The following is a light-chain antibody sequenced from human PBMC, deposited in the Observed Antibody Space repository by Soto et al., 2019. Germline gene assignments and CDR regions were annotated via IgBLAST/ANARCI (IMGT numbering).Light chain of an antibody. V-gene: IGKV3D-11*01. CDR3: QQRSNWRMYT. CDR2: DAS. J-gene: IGKJ2*01. Sequence: EIVLTQSPATLSLSPGERATLSCRASQGVSSYLAWYQQKPGQAPRLLIYDASNRATGIPARFSGSGPGTDFTLTISSLEPEDFAVYYCQQRSNWRMYTFGQGTKLEIK. CDR1: QGVSSY.